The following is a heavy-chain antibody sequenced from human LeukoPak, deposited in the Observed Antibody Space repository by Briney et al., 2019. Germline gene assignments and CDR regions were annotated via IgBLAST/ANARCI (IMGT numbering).Heavy chain of an antibody. V-gene: IGHV4-39*06. CDR2: IYYSGST. Sequence: PSETLSLTCTVSGGSISSSSYYWGWIRQPPGKGLEWIGSIYYSGSTNYNPSLKSRVTISVDTSKNQFPLKLSSVTAADTAVYYCATGNSGSYYFDYWGQGTLVTVSS. CDR3: ATGNSGSYYFDY. J-gene: IGHJ4*02. CDR1: GGSISSSSYY. D-gene: IGHD1-26*01.